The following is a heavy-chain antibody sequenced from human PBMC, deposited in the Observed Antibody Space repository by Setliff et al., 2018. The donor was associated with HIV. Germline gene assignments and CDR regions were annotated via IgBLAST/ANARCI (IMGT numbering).Heavy chain of an antibody. D-gene: IGHD2-21*01. CDR2: INTKTGNQ. CDR3: ARVSDTGVDPQTHRDY. J-gene: IGHJ4*02. CDR1: GYTFTNYA. Sequence: ASVKVSCKTSGYTFTNYALNWVRQAPGQGLEWMGWINTKTGNQTYAQGFTGRFVFSLDTSVSTAYLQISSLKAEDSAIYYCARVSDTGVDPQTHRDYWGQGTPVTVS. V-gene: IGHV7-4-1*02.